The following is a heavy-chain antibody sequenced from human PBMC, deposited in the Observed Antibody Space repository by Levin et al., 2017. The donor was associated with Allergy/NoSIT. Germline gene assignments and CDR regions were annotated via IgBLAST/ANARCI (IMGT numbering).Heavy chain of an antibody. CDR3: AVYRRGALEPILYAFDI. J-gene: IGHJ3*02. CDR2: IVVGSGNT. V-gene: IGHV1-58*02. D-gene: IGHD1-26*01. Sequence: KISCKASGFTFTSSAMQWVRQARGQRLEWIGWIVVGSGNTNYAQKFQERVTITRDMSTSTAYMELSSLRSEDTAVYYCAVYRRGALEPILYAFDIWGQGTMVTVSS. CDR1: GFTFTSSA.